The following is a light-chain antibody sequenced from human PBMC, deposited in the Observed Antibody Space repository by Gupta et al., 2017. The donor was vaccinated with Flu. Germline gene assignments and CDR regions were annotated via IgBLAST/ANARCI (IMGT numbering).Light chain of an antibody. Sequence: GDRVTITCRASQSISTYLNWYQQKPGKAPKLLIYAASSLQSGVPSRLSGSGSGTHFTLTPSSLQPEDFATYFCQQSYINPRTFGQGTKVEV. CDR2: AAS. CDR3: QQSYINPRT. CDR1: QSISTY. J-gene: IGKJ1*01. V-gene: IGKV1-39*01.